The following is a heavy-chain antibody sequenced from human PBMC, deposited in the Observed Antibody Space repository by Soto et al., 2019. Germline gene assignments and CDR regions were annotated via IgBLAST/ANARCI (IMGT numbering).Heavy chain of an antibody. D-gene: IGHD3-22*01. CDR1: GGSISSYY. CDR2: IYYSGST. J-gene: IGHJ1*01. V-gene: IGHV4-59*01. CDR3: ARGEGYYDSSASGDFQH. Sequence: SETLSLTCTVSGGSISSYYWSWIRQPPGKGLEWIGYIYYSGSTNYNPSLKSRVTISVDTSKNQFSLKLSSVTAADTAVYYCARGEGYYDSSASGDFQHWGQGTLVTVSS.